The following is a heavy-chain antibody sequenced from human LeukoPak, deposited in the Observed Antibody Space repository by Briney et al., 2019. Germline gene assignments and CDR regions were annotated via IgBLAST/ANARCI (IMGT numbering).Heavy chain of an antibody. J-gene: IGHJ5*02. D-gene: IGHD3-10*01. CDR3: ARGVFYYGSGQNWFDP. Sequence: PSETLSLTCTVSGGSISSYYWSWIRQPPGKGLEWIGYVYYSGSTNYNPSLKSRVTISVDTSKNQFSLKLSSVTAADTAVYYCARGVFYYGSGQNWFDPWGQGTLVTVSS. CDR2: VYYSGST. V-gene: IGHV4-59*01. CDR1: GGSISSYY.